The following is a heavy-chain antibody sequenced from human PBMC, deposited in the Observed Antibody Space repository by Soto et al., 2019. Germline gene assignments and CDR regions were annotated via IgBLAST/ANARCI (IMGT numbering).Heavy chain of an antibody. CDR1: GFTFSSYA. CDR3: AKDRDTRYFDWLSGGFDY. J-gene: IGHJ4*02. Sequence: EVQLVESGGGLVQPGGSLRLSCAASGFTFSSYAMSWVRQAPGKGLEWVSAISGSGGSTYYADSVKGRFTISRDNSKNTLFLQMNSLRAEDTAVYYCAKDRDTRYFDWLSGGFDYWGQGALVTVSS. V-gene: IGHV3-23*04. CDR2: ISGSGGST. D-gene: IGHD3-9*01.